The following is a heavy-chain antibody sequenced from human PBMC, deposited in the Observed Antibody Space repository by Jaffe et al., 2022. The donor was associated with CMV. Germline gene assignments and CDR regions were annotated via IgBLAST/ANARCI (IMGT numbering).Heavy chain of an antibody. CDR2: IWYDGSNK. CDR1: GFTFSSYG. Sequence: QVQLVESGGGVVQPGRSLRLSCAASGFTFSSYGMHWVRQAPGKGLEWVAVIWYDGSNKYYADSVKGRFTISRDNSKNTLYLQMNSLRAEDTAVYYCARDKTVWYDILTGRLDGMDVWGQGTTVTVSS. V-gene: IGHV3-33*01. CDR3: ARDKTVWYDILTGRLDGMDV. D-gene: IGHD3-9*01. J-gene: IGHJ6*02.